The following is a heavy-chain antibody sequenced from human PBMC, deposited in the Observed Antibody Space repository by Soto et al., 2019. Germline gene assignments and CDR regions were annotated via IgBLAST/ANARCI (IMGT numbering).Heavy chain of an antibody. CDR3: GTHPLVGYCSSTSCYGAYYFDY. Sequence: GGSLRLSCAASGFTFSSYGMHWVRQAPGKGLEWVAVISYDGSNKYYADSVKGRFTISRDNSKNTLYLQMNSLRAEDTAVYYCGTHPLVGYCSSTSCYGAYYFDYWGQGTLVTVSS. V-gene: IGHV3-30*03. J-gene: IGHJ4*02. CDR1: GFTFSSYG. CDR2: ISYDGSNK. D-gene: IGHD2-2*01.